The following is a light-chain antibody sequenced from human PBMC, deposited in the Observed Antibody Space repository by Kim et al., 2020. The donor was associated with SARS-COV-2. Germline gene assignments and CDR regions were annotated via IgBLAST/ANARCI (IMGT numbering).Light chain of an antibody. V-gene: IGLV2-14*03. CDR2: DVS. CDR1: SSGFGGHNS. CDR3: SSYTGSSTV. J-gene: IGLJ1*01. Sequence: PGQSITISCTGTSSGFGGHNSVSWYQQYPGKAPQLVIYDVSNRPSGISNRFSGSKAGNTAALTISRLQAEDEADYYCSSYTGSSTVFGTGTKVTVL.